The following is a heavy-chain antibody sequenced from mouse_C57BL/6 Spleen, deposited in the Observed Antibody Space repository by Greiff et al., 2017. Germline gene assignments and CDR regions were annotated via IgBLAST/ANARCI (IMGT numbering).Heavy chain of an antibody. J-gene: IGHJ4*01. CDR3: ARAYSNYNAMDD. V-gene: IGHV2-9-1*01. CDR1: GFSLTSYA. D-gene: IGHD2-5*01. CDR2: IWNGGGT. Sequence: VQLKESGPGLVAPSQSLSITCTVSGFSLTSYAISWVRQPPGKGLEWLGVIWNGGGTNYNSALKFRLSISKDNSKSQVFLKMNSLQTDDTARYYCARAYSNYNAMDDWGQGTSVTVSS.